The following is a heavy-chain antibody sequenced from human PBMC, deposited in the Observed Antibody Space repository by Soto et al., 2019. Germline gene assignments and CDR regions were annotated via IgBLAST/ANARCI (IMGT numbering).Heavy chain of an antibody. V-gene: IGHV4-39*01. J-gene: IGHJ4*01. CDR1: GGSTSSSSYQ. Sequence: SETLSLTCTVSGGSTSSSSYQWVCIRQPPGKGLEWIGNVYYNGNTYYKASLKSRVTISVDTSNNQFSLKVKSVTAADTSVYYCARLSGSYNDGYLAYWGQGALVTVSS. D-gene: IGHD1-26*01. CDR2: VYYNGNT. CDR3: ARLSGSYNDGYLAY.